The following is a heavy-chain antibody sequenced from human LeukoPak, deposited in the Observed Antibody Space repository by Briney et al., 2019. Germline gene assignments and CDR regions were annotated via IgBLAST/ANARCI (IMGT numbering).Heavy chain of an antibody. CDR2: IYYSGST. CDR3: ARGSGPRYCSSTSCPTDY. CDR1: GGSLSSGDYY. J-gene: IGHJ4*02. D-gene: IGHD2-2*01. Sequence: PSETLSLTCTVSGGSLSSGDYYWSWIRQPPGKGLEWIGDIYYSGSTYYNPSLKSRVTISVDTSKNQSSLKLRSVTAADTAVYYCARGSGPRYCSSTSCPTDYWGQGTPVTVSS. V-gene: IGHV4-30-4*08.